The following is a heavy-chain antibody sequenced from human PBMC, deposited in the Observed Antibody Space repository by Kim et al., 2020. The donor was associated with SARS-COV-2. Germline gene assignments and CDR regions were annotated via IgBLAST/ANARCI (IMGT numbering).Heavy chain of an antibody. V-gene: IGHV3-21*01. Sequence: DSVNGRFTISRANAKNSLYLQMNSLRAEDTAVYYCARDSGFCPYYYGMDVWGQGTTVTVSS. D-gene: IGHD5-12*01. J-gene: IGHJ6*02. CDR3: ARDSGFCPYYYGMDV.